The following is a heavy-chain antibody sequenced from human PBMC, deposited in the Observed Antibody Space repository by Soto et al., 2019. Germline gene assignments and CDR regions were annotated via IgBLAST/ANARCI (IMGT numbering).Heavy chain of an antibody. V-gene: IGHV4-30-4*01. CDR3: ARGRYCLTGRCFPNWFDS. J-gene: IGHJ5*01. Sequence: SETLSLTCTVSGDSISNLDYFWAWIRQPPGQALEYIGYIYKSATTYYNPSSESRVAISVDTSKSQFSLNVTSVTAADTAVYFCARGRYCLTGRCFPNWFDSWGQGALVTVSS. D-gene: IGHD7-27*01. CDR2: IYKSATT. CDR1: GDSISNLDYF.